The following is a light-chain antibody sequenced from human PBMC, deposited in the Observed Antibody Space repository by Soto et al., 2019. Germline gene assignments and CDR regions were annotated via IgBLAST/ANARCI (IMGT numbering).Light chain of an antibody. V-gene: IGKV3-15*01. J-gene: IGKJ1*01. CDR3: QQYNNWPKM. Sequence: EIVMTQSPATLSVSPGERATLSCRASQDVLTNLAWYQQKPGQSPRLLIYRASTRATGVPARFSGSGSGTEFTLTISSLQSEDVAVYYCQQYNNWPKMFGQGTKVDIK. CDR2: RAS. CDR1: QDVLTN.